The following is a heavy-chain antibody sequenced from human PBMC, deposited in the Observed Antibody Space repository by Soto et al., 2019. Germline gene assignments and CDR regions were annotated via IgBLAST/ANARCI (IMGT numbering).Heavy chain of an antibody. V-gene: IGHV3-74*01. CDR1: GFTFSSYW. J-gene: IGHJ6*03. Sequence: GGSLRLSCAASGFTFSSYWMHWVRQAPGKGLVWVSRINSDGSSTSYADSVKGRFTISRDNAKNTLYLQMNSLRAEDTAVYYCARVQGSRDFWSGYFGDYYYYMDVWGKGTTVTVSS. CDR2: INSDGSST. CDR3: ARVQGSRDFWSGYFGDYYYYMDV. D-gene: IGHD3-3*01.